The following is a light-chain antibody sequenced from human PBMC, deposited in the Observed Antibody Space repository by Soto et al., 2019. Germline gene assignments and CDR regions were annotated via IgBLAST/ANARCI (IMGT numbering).Light chain of an antibody. CDR2: DAS. J-gene: IGKJ1*01. Sequence: EIVLTQSPATLSLSPGERATLSCRASQSVSSYLAWYQQKPGQAPRLLIYDASTRATGIPARFSGSGSGTDFTLTISSLQSEDFAVYYCQQYNIWPTFGQGTKVDI. CDR3: QQYNIWPT. CDR1: QSVSSY. V-gene: IGKV3-11*01.